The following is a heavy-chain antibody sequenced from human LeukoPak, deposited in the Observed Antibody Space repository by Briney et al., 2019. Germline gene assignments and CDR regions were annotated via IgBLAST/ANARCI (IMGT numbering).Heavy chain of an antibody. CDR3: ARGIKPYYYDSSGYYYRY. Sequence: SETLSLTCAVYGGSFSGYYWSWIRQPPGKGLEWIGEINHSGSTNYNPSLKSRVTISVDTSKNQFSLKLSSVTAADTAVYYCARGIKPYYYDSSGYYYRYWGQGTLVTVSS. J-gene: IGHJ4*02. V-gene: IGHV4-34*01. D-gene: IGHD3-22*01. CDR1: GGSFSGYY. CDR2: INHSGST.